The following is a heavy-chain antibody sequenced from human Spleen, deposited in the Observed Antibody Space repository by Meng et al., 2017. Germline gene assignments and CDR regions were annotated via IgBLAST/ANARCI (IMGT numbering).Heavy chain of an antibody. CDR2: INPNSGDT. CDR3: ARAAVSGTFDY. D-gene: IGHD2-15*01. V-gene: IGHV1-2*06. J-gene: IGHJ4*02. Sequence: QVQLVQPGAEVKKPGASVRVSCKASGYTFTVYYLHWVRQAPGQGLEWMGRINPNSGDTNYAQKFQGRVTMTRDTSISTAYMELGSLRSDDTAVYYCARAAVSGTFDYWGQGTLVTVSS. CDR1: GYTFTVYY.